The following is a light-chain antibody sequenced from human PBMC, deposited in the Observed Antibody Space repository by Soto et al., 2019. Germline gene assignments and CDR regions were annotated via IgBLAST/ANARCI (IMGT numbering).Light chain of an antibody. Sequence: QSVLTQPPSMSAAPGQMVAISCSGTSSNIGDNSVSWYQHFPGTAPNVLIYDNNRRPSGIPDRFSGSKSGTSATLTIIGLQTGDEADYYCATWDSALSAGVFGGGTKVTVL. J-gene: IGLJ3*02. V-gene: IGLV1-51*01. CDR3: ATWDSALSAGV. CDR1: SSNIGDNS. CDR2: DNN.